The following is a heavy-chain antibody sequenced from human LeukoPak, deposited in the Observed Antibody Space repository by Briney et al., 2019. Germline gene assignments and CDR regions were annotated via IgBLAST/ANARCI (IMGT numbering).Heavy chain of an antibody. Sequence: GGSLRLSCAASGITFGNDWMHWVRQGPGKGLVWISRINSDGGGAIYADSVKGRFTVSRDNAKNTLYLQMNSLRAEDTAVYYCARDVPHNWLDTWGQGTLVTVSS. V-gene: IGHV3-74*01. CDR2: INSDGGGA. J-gene: IGHJ5*02. CDR1: GITFGNDW. CDR3: ARDVPHNWLDT.